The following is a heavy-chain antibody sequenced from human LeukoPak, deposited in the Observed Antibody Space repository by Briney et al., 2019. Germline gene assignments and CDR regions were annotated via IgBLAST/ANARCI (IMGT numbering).Heavy chain of an antibody. J-gene: IGHJ4*02. Sequence: PSETLSLTCTVSGGSVSSYYWSWIRQPAGKELEWIGRIYTSGSTNYNPSLKSRVTMSVDTSKNQFSLKLSSVTAADTAVYYCARDEHSSSWYYFDYWGQGTLVTVSS. CDR2: IYTSGST. CDR3: ARDEHSSSWYYFDY. CDR1: GGSVSSYY. V-gene: IGHV4-4*07. D-gene: IGHD6-13*01.